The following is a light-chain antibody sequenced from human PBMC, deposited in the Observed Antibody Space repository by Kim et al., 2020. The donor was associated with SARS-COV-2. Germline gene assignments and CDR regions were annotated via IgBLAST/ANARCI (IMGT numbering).Light chain of an antibody. CDR1: SNNIGYEG. V-gene: IGLV10-54*04. J-gene: IGLJ3*02. CDR2: RNN. Sequence: QAVTLTWTGNSNNIGYEGAAWLQQHQGHPPKLRSYRNNNRPSGISDRFSASRSGNTAYLTITGLQPEDETDYYCSAWDRSLSAWVFGGGTQLTVL. CDR3: SAWDRSLSAWV.